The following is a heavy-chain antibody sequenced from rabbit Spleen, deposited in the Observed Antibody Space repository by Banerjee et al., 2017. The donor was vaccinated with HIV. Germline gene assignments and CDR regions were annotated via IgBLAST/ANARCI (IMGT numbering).Heavy chain of an antibody. D-gene: IGHD1-1*01. CDR2: ISAATATYI. V-gene: IGHV1S45*01. J-gene: IGHJ4*01. CDR1: GFSFSGRYW. CDR3: TRDDGSGHYIDGYFNL. Sequence: QEQLVESGGDLVKPGASLTLTCTASGFSFSGRYWICWVRQAPGKGLEWIACISAATATYIYAATWAKGRFTISRTSSTTVTLQMTSLTAADTATYFCTRDDGSGHYIDGYFNLWGQGTLVTVS.